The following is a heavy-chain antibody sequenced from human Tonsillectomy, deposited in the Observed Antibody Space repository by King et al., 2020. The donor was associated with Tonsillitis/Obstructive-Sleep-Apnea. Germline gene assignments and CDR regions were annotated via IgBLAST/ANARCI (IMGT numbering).Heavy chain of an antibody. CDR3: ARDTALEGYSGYGHFDY. CDR2: ISGSSSYI. CDR1: GFTLSSYT. J-gene: IGHJ4*02. D-gene: IGHD5-12*01. Sequence: EGQLVQSGGGLVKPGGSLRLSCAASGFTLSSYTMNWVRQAPGKGLEWVSSISGSSSYIYYADSMKGRFTISRDNARNSLYLQMNSLRAEDTALYYCARDTALEGYSGYGHFDYWGQGTLVTVSS. V-gene: IGHV3-21*01.